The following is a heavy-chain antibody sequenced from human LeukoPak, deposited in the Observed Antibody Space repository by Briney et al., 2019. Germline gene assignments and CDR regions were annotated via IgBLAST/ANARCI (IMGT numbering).Heavy chain of an antibody. CDR3: THSLDSSGWPPVPYYFDY. D-gene: IGHD6-19*01. CDR1: GFTFSNAW. Sequence: GGSLRLSCAASGFTFSNAWMSWVRQAPGKGLEWVGRIKSKTDGGTTDYAAPVKGRFTISRDDSKNTLYLQMNSLKTEDTAVYYCTHSLDSSGWPPVPYYFDYWGQGTLVTVSS. V-gene: IGHV3-15*01. J-gene: IGHJ4*02. CDR2: IKSKTDGGTT.